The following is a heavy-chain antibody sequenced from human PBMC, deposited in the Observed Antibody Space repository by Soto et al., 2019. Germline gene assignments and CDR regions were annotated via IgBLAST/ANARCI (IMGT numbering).Heavy chain of an antibody. CDR2: INYSGST. CDR1: GGSISSGGYY. V-gene: IGHV4-31*03. CDR3: ARGRRDALGATSGWFDP. Sequence: SETLSLTCTVSGGSISSGGYYWSWIRQHPGKGLELIGYINYSGSTYYNPSLKSRVTISVDTSKNQFSLKLSSVTAADTFVYYCARGRRDALGATSGWFDPWGQGTLVTVSS. J-gene: IGHJ5*02. D-gene: IGHD1-26*01.